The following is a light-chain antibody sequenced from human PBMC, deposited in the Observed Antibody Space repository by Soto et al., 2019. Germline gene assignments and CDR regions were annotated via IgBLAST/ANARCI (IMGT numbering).Light chain of an antibody. Sequence: SYELTQPPSVSVAPGKTARITCGGNNIGSKSVHWYQQKPGQAPVLVIYYDSDRPSGIPERFSGSNSGNTATLTISRVEAGXEADYYCQVWDSSSDHAVFGGGTQLTVL. CDR3: QVWDSSSDHAV. V-gene: IGLV3-21*04. J-gene: IGLJ7*01. CDR2: YDS. CDR1: NIGSKS.